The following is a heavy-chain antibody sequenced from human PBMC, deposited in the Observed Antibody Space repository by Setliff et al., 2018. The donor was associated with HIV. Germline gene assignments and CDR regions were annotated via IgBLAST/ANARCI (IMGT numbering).Heavy chain of an antibody. CDR2: INWNGVST. CDR1: EDFA. D-gene: IGHD3-22*01. CDR3: ARKMGSYYDSSGAYYFDF. V-gene: IGHV3-20*03. Sequence: EDFAMHWVRQPPGKGLEWVSGINWNGVSTAYADSVKGRFTISRDNAKNSLYLQMNSLRVEDTAFYYCARKMGSYYDSSGAYYFDFWGQGTLVTVSS. J-gene: IGHJ4*02.